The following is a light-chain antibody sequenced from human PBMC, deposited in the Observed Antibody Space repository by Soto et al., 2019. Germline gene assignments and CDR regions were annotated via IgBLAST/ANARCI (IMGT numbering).Light chain of an antibody. V-gene: IGKV1-5*01. CDR3: QQYSSHLWT. J-gene: IGKJ1*01. CDR2: DVS. CDR1: QSISYW. Sequence: IHMTQSPATLSATVLYRVTITCLASQSISYWLAWYQQKPGKAPNLLIYDVSNLESGVPSRFSGSASGTEFTLTISSLQPDDFATYYCQQYSSHLWTFGQGTKVDIK.